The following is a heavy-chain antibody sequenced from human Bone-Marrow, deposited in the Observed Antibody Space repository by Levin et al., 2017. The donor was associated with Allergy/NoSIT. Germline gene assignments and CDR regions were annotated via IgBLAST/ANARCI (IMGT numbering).Heavy chain of an antibody. Sequence: GGSLRLSCAASGFSVVSNYMTWVRQAPGKGLEWLSVIHTGGTTYYADSVKGRFTISRDNSKNTLYLQMNSLRAEDTAVYYCARDGENYSYFDYWGQGTLVTVSS. CDR3: ARDGENYSYFDY. J-gene: IGHJ4*02. CDR1: GFSVVSNY. D-gene: IGHD4/OR15-4a*01. CDR2: IHTGGTT. V-gene: IGHV3-53*01.